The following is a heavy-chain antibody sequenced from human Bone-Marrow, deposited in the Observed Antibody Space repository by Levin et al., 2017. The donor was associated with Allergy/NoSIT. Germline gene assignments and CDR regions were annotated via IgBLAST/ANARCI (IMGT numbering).Heavy chain of an antibody. CDR2: INPQTGDL. CDR1: GYTFSEHF. Sequence: GGSLRLSCKASGYTFSEHFVHWVRQAPGQGLEWMGRINPQTGDLSHLLKFEGRLTLTRDTSTRTVYMELKRLTSDDTAVYFCARLPLAGMIRGVISWFDSWAREPWSSSPQ. J-gene: IGHJ5*01. CDR3: ARLPLAGMIRGVISWFDS. D-gene: IGHD3-10*01. V-gene: IGHV1-2*06.